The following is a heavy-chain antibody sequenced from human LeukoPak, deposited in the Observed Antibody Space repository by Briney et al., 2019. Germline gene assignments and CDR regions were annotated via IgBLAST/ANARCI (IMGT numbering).Heavy chain of an antibody. CDR1: GGTISSSNW. D-gene: IGHD5-18*01. CDR3: AREEQLWYTFDY. Sequence: SSGTLSLTCAVSGGTISSSNWWSWVRQPPGKGLEWIGEIYHSGSTNYNPSLKSRVTISVDKSKNQFSLKLSSVTAADTAVYYCAREEQLWYTFDYWGQGTLVTVSS. CDR2: IYHSGST. V-gene: IGHV4-4*02. J-gene: IGHJ4*02.